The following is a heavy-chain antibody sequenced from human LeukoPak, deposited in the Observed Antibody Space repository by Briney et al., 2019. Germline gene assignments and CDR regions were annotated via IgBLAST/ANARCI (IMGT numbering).Heavy chain of an antibody. CDR1: GFTFNSYA. CDR2: ISGSGGRR. V-gene: IGHV3-23*01. J-gene: IGHJ5*02. D-gene: IGHD4-17*01. CDR3: AKDYGDSDWFDP. Sequence: GGSLRLSCAASGFTFNSYAMSWVRQAPGKGLEWVSAISGSGGRRYYADSVKGRFTISRDNSESTLYLQMNSLRAEDTAVYYSAKDYGDSDWFDPWGQGTLVTVSS.